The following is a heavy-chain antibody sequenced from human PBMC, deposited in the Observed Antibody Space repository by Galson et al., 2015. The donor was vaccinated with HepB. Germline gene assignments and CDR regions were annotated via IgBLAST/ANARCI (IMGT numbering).Heavy chain of an antibody. CDR3: AKEGNSGPKGYFDY. CDR1: EFTFSIHG. J-gene: IGHJ4*02. CDR2: ISYDGSNK. Sequence: LRLSCAASEFTFSIHGMHWVRQAPGKGLEWVAVISYDGSNKYYADSVKGRFTISRDNSKNTLYLQMNSLRGEDTAVYYCAKEGNSGPKGYFDYWGQGTLVTVSS. D-gene: IGHD2-15*01. V-gene: IGHV3-30*18.